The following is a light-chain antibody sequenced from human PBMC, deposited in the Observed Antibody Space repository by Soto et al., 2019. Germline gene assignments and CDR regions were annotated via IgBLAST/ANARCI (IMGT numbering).Light chain of an antibody. Sequence: EIVMTQSPATLSVSPGERATLSCRASQSVSSSYLAWYQQKPGQAPSLFIFGASVRATGVPDRFSGSGSGTEFTLSISNLQSEDSAVYYCQQYESWPPLFTFGQGTKVDIK. J-gene: IGKJ2*01. CDR2: GAS. CDR1: QSVSSSY. CDR3: QQYESWPPLFT. V-gene: IGKV3-15*01.